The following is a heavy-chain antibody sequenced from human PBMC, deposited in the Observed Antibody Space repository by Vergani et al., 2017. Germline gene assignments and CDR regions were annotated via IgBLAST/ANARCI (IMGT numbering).Heavy chain of an antibody. CDR3: ARGYSLSTIFGVVDNWFDP. J-gene: IGHJ5*02. V-gene: IGHV6-1*01. D-gene: IGHD3-3*01. CDR2: TYYRSKWYN. CDR1: GDSVSSNSAA. Sequence: QVQLQQSGPGLVKPSQTLSLTCAISGDSVSSNSAAWNWIRQSPSRGLEWLGRTYYRSKWYNDYAVSVKRRITINPDTSKNQFSLQLNSVTPEDTAVYYCARGYSLSTIFGVVDNWFDPWGQGTLVTVSS.